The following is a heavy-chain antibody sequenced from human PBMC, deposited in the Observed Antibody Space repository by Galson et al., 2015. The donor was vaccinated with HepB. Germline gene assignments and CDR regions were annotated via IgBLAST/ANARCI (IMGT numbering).Heavy chain of an antibody. CDR1: GGSISSDGYS. D-gene: IGHD5-18*01. CDR3: AGGSSYGYTFYYYYGVDV. Sequence: TLSLTCAVSGGSISSDGYSWSWIRQPPGKGLEWVGYTYHSGSTYYNPSLKSRVAISVDRSKNQFSLKLSSVTAADTAVYYCAGGSSYGYTFYYYYGVDVWGQGTTVTVSS. J-gene: IGHJ6*02. V-gene: IGHV4-30-2*01. CDR2: TYHSGST.